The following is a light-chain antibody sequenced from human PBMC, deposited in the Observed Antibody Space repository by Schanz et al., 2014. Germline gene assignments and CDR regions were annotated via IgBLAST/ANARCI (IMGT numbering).Light chain of an antibody. CDR1: SSDIGGYNY. V-gene: IGLV2-14*03. Sequence: QSALTQPASVSGSPGQSITISCTGTSSDIGGYNYVSWYQQHPGKAPKLMIFDVTNRPSGVSYRFSGSKSGNTASLTISGLRAEDEADYYCSSYTSSPSWVFGGGTKLTVL. CDR2: DVT. J-gene: IGLJ3*02. CDR3: SSYTSSPSWV.